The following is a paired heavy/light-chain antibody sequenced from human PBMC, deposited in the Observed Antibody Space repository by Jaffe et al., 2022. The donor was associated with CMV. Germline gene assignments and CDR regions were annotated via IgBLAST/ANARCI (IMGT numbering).Heavy chain of an antibody. Sequence: EVQLLESGGDLVQPGGSLRLSCVGTGFTFSTYAMSWVRQAPGKGLEWVSAISGNSVNTFYADSVQGRFTISRDNSRNTLFLQIFNLRAEDTAVYFCVRAAIPVPGNNWFDSWGQGTLVTVSS. CDR3: VRAAIPVPGNNWFDS. V-gene: IGHV3-23*01. CDR2: ISGNSVNT. CDR1: GFTFSTYA. J-gene: IGHJ5*01. D-gene: IGHD6-19*01.
Light chain of an antibody. CDR2: DAS. Sequence: EVVLTQSPATLSLSPGERATLSCRASQSVNSYLIWYQQKPGQTPRLLIYDASNRASGIPARFSGSGSGTDFTLTISSLEPEDFAVYYCQQRGHWPLTFGGGTKVEI. J-gene: IGKJ4*01. CDR1: QSVNSY. V-gene: IGKV3-11*01. CDR3: QQRGHWPLT.